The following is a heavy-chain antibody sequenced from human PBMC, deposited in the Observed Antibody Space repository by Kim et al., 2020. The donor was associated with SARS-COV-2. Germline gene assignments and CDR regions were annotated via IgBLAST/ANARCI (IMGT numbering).Heavy chain of an antibody. V-gene: IGHV4-59*13. CDR1: GGSISSYY. CDR2: IYYSGST. J-gene: IGHJ6*02. CDR3: ARESRANDFWSGYYYYGMDV. D-gene: IGHD3-3*01. Sequence: SETLSLTCTVSGGSISSYYWSWIRQPPGKGMEWIGYIYYSGSTNYNPSLKSRVTISVDTSKNQFSLKLSSVTAADTAVYYCARESRANDFWSGYYYYGMDVWGQGTTVTVSS.